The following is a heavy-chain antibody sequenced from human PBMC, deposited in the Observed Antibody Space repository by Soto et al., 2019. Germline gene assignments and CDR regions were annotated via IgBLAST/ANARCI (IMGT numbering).Heavy chain of an antibody. Sequence: SVKVPGQAFGFTFSSDANSWVRTAPGQGREWGGGIIPIFGTASYEQKFQGRVTITADESTSTAYMELSSLRSEDTAVYYCARGTRARYYYYGMDVWG. V-gene: IGHV1-69*13. J-gene: IGHJ6*02. D-gene: IGHD6-6*01. CDR1: GFTFSSDA. CDR3: ARGTRARYYYYGMDV. CDR2: IIPIFGTA.